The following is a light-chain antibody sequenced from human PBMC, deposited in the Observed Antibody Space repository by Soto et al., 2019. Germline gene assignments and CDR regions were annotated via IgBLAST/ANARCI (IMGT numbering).Light chain of an antibody. V-gene: IGKV4-1*01. Sequence: DIVMTQSPEYLAVSLGERATINCKSSQNVLYSSNNKNRIAWYQQKPGQPPKLLFYWASTRESGVPDRFSGSGSGRDFPLTICSLQAEDVAVYDGQQYYSPPRYTLGQGTRLEIK. CDR3: QQYYSPPRYT. J-gene: IGKJ2*01. CDR1: QNVLYSSNNKNR. CDR2: WAS.